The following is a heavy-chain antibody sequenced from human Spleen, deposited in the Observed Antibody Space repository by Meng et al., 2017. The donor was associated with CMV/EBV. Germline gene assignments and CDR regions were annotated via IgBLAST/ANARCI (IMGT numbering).Heavy chain of an antibody. D-gene: IGHD3-3*01. CDR1: GGIFSSYG. CDR2: IIPTIRVT. J-gene: IGHJ5*02. V-gene: IGHV1-69*10. CDR3: ARERKVTIFGVARRVGIDP. Sequence: SVKVSCKASGGIFSSYGINWVRQAPGQGLEWMGGIIPTIRVTNYAQKFQGRVKINAERSTSTVYMEVSSLRSEDTAVYYCARERKVTIFGVARRVGIDPWGQGTLVTVSS.